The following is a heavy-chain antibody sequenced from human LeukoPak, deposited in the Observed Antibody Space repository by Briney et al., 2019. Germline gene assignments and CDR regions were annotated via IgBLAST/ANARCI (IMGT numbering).Heavy chain of an antibody. CDR1: GFTFSSYA. D-gene: IGHD1-26*01. J-gene: IGHJ3*02. CDR2: ISYDGSNK. Sequence: GGSLRLSCAASGFTFSSYAMHWVRQAPGKGLEWVAVISYDGSNKYYADSVKGRFTISRDNSKNTLYLQMNSLRAEDTAVYYCARGRGRRGAYVFDIWGQGTRVTVSS. CDR3: ARGRGRRGAYVFDI. V-gene: IGHV3-30*04.